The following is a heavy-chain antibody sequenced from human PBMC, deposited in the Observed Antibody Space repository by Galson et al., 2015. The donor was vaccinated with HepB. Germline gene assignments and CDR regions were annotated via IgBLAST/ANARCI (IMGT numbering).Heavy chain of an antibody. CDR1: GYSFASYG. Sequence: SVKVSCKASGYSFASYGISWVRQAPGQGLEWMGWISADNGDTNYAQKFQGRVIMTTDTFTTTAYMELMSLRSDDTAVYYCARKMPRYCSGDNCDFKGYYGMDVWGRGTTVTVS. V-gene: IGHV1-18*01. J-gene: IGHJ6*02. CDR3: ARKMPRYCSGDNCDFKGYYGMDV. D-gene: IGHD2-15*01. CDR2: ISADNGDT.